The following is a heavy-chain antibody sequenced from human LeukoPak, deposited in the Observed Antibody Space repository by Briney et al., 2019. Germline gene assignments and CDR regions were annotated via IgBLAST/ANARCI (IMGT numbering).Heavy chain of an antibody. J-gene: IGHJ4*02. D-gene: IGHD3-16*01. V-gene: IGHV1-18*01. CDR1: GYSFTNHP. Sequence: GASVKASCKTSGYSFTNHPITRVRQAPGQGLEWVGWISEYSDITKYAQKFQGRVTLTKDTSTTTAYMELRSLTSDDTAVYYCARDVRGGEDYWGQGTLVTVSS. CDR2: ISEYSDIT. CDR3: ARDVRGGEDY.